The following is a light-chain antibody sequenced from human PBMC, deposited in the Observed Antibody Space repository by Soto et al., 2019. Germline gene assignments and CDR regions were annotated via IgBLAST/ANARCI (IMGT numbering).Light chain of an antibody. J-gene: IGLJ1*01. CDR2: GNS. CDR3: KSYDSSPL. V-gene: IGLV1-40*01. CDR1: SSNIGAGYD. Sequence: QSVLTQPPSVSGAPGQRVTISCTGSSSNIGAGYDVHWYRQLPGTAPKLLIYGNSNRPSGVPDRFSGSKSGTSASLAITGLQAEDEADYYCKSYDSSPLFGTGTKVTVL.